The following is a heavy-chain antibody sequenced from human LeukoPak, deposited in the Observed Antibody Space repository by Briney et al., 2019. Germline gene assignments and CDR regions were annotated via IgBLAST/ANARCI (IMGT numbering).Heavy chain of an antibody. Sequence: SETLSLTCTVSGGSIRSSYYYWGWIRQPPGKGLEWIGSIYDSGSTNYNPSLKSRATISVDTSKNQFSLKLSSVTAADTAVYYCARGHSSSWFPFDYWGQGTLVTVSS. D-gene: IGHD6-13*01. CDR3: ARGHSSSWFPFDY. V-gene: IGHV4-39*07. CDR2: IYDSGST. J-gene: IGHJ4*02. CDR1: GGSIRSSYYY.